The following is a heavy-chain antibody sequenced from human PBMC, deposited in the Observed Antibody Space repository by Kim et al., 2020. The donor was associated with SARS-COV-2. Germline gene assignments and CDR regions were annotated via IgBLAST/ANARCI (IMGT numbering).Heavy chain of an antibody. D-gene: IGHD6-19*01. CDR3: ARQWIAVAGTDY. J-gene: IGHJ4*02. V-gene: IGHV5-51*01. Sequence: RYSPSFQGQVTISADKSISTAYLQWSSLKASDTAMYYCARQWIAVAGTDYWGQGTLVTVSS.